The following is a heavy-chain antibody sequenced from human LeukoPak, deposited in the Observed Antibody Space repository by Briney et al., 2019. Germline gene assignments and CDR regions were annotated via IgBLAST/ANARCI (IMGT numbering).Heavy chain of an antibody. CDR1: XGSFXXXX. CDR3: ARGXXSXAY. J-gene: IGHJ4*02. CDR2: ISHSGHT. Sequence: SLTXAXXXGSFXXXXXSXXXXXPXXGXEWVGEISHSGHTNYTPSLKSRVTISVDTSKNQFSLNLSSVTAADTAVYYCARGXXSXAYXGXGT. V-gene: IGHV4-34*01.